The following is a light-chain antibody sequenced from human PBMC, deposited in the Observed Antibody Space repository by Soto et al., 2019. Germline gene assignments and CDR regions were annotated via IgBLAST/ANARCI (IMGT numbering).Light chain of an antibody. J-gene: IGKJ1*01. Sequence: EIVLTQSPGTLSLSSGEGATLSCRASQSVDSNYFAWDQQLPGQAPRLLIHGASDRGTGTPDRLHNRGSGTDLTLTISSLEPEDFAVYYSHQYGNTQWTFGQRTKV. CDR3: HQYGNTQWT. V-gene: IGKV3-20*01. CDR2: GAS. CDR1: QSVDSNY.